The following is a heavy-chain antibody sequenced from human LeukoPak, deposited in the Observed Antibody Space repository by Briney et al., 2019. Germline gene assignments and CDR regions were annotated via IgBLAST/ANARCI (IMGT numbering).Heavy chain of an antibody. J-gene: IGHJ4*02. Sequence: GGSLRLSCAASGFTVSSNYMSWVRQAPGKGLEWVSVIYSGGSTYYADSVKGRFTISRDNSKNTLYLQMNSLRAEDTAVYYCAGDIYYDSSGYYFSLYWGQGTLVTVSS. CDR2: IYSGGST. V-gene: IGHV3-66*01. D-gene: IGHD3-22*01. CDR1: GFTVSSNY. CDR3: AGDIYYDSSGYYFSLY.